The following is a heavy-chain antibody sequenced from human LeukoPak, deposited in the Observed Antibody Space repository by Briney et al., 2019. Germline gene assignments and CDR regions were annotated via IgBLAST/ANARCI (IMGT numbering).Heavy chain of an antibody. CDR3: ARVFGYYYFYMDV. Sequence: GGSLRLSCAASGFTFSSYAMSWVRQAPGKGLEWVSAISGRGGVTYYADSVKGRFTISRDNSKNTLYLQMNSLRAEDTAVYYCARVFGYYYFYMDVWGEGTTVTISS. J-gene: IGHJ6*03. CDR2: ISGRGGVT. V-gene: IGHV3-23*01. CDR1: GFTFSSYA. D-gene: IGHD3/OR15-3a*01.